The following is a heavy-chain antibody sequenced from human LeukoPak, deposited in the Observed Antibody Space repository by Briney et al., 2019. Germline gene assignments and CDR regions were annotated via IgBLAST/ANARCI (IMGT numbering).Heavy chain of an antibody. CDR1: GFTFSSYG. Sequence: GGSLRLSCAASGFTFSSYGMHWVRQAPGKGLEWVAFIRYDGSNKYYADSVKGRFTISRDNSKNTLYLQMNSLRAEDTAVYYCVEPTYYYMDVWGKGTTVTISS. CDR3: VEPTYYYMDV. J-gene: IGHJ6*03. V-gene: IGHV3-30*02. CDR2: IRYDGSNK.